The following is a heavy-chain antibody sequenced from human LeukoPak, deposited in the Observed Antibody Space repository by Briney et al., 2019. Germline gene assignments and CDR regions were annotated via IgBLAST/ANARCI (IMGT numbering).Heavy chain of an antibody. V-gene: IGHV3-23*01. D-gene: IGHD3-22*01. CDR3: AKGAITMIVVVNPGWFDP. J-gene: IGHJ5*02. CDR1: GFTFSRYA. Sequence: GGSLRLSCAASGFTFSRYAMSWVRQAPGKGLEWVSTLSANGGSTYYADFVRGRFTISRDNSKNTLYLQMNSLRAEDTAVYYCAKGAITMIVVVNPGWFDPWGQGTLVTVSS. CDR2: LSANGGST.